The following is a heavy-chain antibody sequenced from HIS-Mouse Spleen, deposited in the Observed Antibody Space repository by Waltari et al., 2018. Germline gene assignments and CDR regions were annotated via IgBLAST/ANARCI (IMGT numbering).Heavy chain of an antibody. V-gene: IGHV4-39*07. J-gene: IGHJ2*01. CDR1: GGSISSSSYY. Sequence: QLQLQESGPGLVKPSETLSLTCTVSGGSISSSSYYRGRIRHPPGKGLEWIGSIYYSGSTYYNPSLKSRVTISVDTSKNQFSLKLSSVTAADTAVYYCAREIPYSSSWYDWYFDLWGRGTLVTVSS. CDR2: IYYSGST. D-gene: IGHD6-13*01. CDR3: AREIPYSSSWYDWYFDL.